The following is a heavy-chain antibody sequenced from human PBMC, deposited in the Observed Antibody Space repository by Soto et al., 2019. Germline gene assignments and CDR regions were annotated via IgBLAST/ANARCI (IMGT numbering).Heavy chain of an antibody. Sequence: GESLKISCKGSGYSFTSYWIGWVRQMPEKGLEWMGIIYPGDSDTRYSPSFQGQVTISADKSISTAYLQWSSLKASDTAMYYCARLNSYDFWSGYPFAEDYYYGMDVWGQGTTVTVSS. D-gene: IGHD3-3*01. CDR3: ARLNSYDFWSGYPFAEDYYYGMDV. CDR2: IYPGDSDT. CDR1: GYSFTSYW. J-gene: IGHJ6*02. V-gene: IGHV5-51*01.